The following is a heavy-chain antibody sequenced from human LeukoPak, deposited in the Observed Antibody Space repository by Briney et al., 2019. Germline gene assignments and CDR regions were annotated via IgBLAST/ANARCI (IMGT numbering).Heavy chain of an antibody. CDR2: IYTSGTT. J-gene: IGHJ3*02. CDR1: GGSISSGSYY. D-gene: IGHD3-3*01. V-gene: IGHV4-61*02. Sequence: SQTLSLTCTVSGGSISSGSYYWSWIRQPAGKGLEWIGRIYTSGTTNYNPSLKSRVTISVDTSRNQFSLKLSSVTAADTAIYYCARDEYTIFGVVAPGAFDIWGQGTMVTVSS. CDR3: ARDEYTIFGVVAPGAFDI.